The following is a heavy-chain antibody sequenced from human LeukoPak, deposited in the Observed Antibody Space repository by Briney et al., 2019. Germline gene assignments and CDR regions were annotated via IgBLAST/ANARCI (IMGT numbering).Heavy chain of an antibody. J-gene: IGHJ4*02. Sequence: GASVKVSCKASGYTFTGYYMHWVRQAPGQGLEWMGWINPNSGGTNYAQKFQGRVTMTRDTSISTAYMELTRLTSDDTAVYYCARGAGGNYISPIDYWGQGTLVTVSS. D-gene: IGHD4-23*01. CDR3: ARGAGGNYISPIDY. CDR2: INPNSGGT. V-gene: IGHV1-2*02. CDR1: GYTFTGYY.